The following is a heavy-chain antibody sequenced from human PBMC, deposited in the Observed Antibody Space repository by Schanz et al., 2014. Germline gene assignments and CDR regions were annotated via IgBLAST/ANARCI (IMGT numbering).Heavy chain of an antibody. CDR3: ARDSLRGATGGYGMDV. Sequence: QVQLQESGPGLVKPSQTLSLTCTVSGGSISSGGYYWSWIRQHPGKGLEWIGYISYSGVTYYNPSLKSRVTISMHTSKNQFSLKLSSVTAADTAVYYCARDSLRGATGGYGMDVWGQGTTVTVSS. D-gene: IGHD2-8*02. CDR1: GGSISSGGYY. V-gene: IGHV4-31*03. CDR2: ISYSGVT. J-gene: IGHJ6*02.